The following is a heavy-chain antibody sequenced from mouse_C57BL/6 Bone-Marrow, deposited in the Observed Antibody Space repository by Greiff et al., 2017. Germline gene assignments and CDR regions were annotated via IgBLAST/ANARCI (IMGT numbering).Heavy chain of an antibody. CDR3: ARWAMDY. CDR1: GYTFTSYW. J-gene: IGHJ4*01. Sequence: VQLQQPGAELVMPGASVKLSCKASGYTFTSYWMHWVKQRPGQGLEWIGEIDPSDSYTNYNQKFKGKSTLTVDKSSSTAYMQLSSLTSEDSAVYYCARWAMDYWGQETSVTVTS. CDR2: IDPSDSYT. V-gene: IGHV1-69*01.